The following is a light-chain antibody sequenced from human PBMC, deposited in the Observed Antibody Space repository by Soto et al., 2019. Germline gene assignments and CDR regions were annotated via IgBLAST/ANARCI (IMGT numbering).Light chain of an antibody. CDR1: QEISSY. CDR2: AAS. V-gene: IGKV1-8*01. J-gene: IGKJ2*01. CDR3: QQYYSFPYT. Sequence: AIRMTQSPSSFSASTGDRVTITCRASQEISSYLAWYQQKPGEAPKLLIYAASTLQSGVPSRFSGSGSGTDFTLTINCLQSEDFATYYCQQYYSFPYTFGQGTKLEIK.